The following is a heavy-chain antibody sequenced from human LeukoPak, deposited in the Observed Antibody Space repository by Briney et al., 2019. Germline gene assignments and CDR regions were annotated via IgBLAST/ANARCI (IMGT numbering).Heavy chain of an antibody. CDR2: IYTSGST. D-gene: IGHD2-2*02. V-gene: IGHV4-4*07. CDR3: ARAEYCSSISCYTAGWFDP. J-gene: IGHJ5*02. Sequence: PSETLSLTCTVSGGSIGGYYWSWIRQPAGKGLEWIGRIYTSGSTNYNPSLKSRVTMSVDTSKNQFSLKLSSVTAADTAVYYCARAEYCSSISCYTAGWFDPWGQGTLVTVSS. CDR1: GGSIGGYY.